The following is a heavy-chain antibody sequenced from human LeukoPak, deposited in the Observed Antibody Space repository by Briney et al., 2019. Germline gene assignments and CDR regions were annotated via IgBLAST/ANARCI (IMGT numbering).Heavy chain of an antibody. CDR1: GLTFSSYA. CDR2: ISDSGGST. J-gene: IGHJ3*02. CDR3: ARDDAFDI. Sequence: PGGSLRLSCAAAGLTFSSYAMSWVRQAPGKGLEWVSTISDSGGSTYYADSVKGRFTISRDNSKNTLYLQMNSLRAEDTAVYYCARDDAFDIWGQGTMVTVSS. V-gene: IGHV3-23*01.